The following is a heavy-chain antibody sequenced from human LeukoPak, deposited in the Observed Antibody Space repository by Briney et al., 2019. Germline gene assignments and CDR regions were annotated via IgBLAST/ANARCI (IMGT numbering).Heavy chain of an antibody. CDR3: AGGIVGATREDAFDI. D-gene: IGHD1-26*01. V-gene: IGHV1-2*02. J-gene: IGHJ3*02. CDR2: INPNSGGT. CDR1: GYTFTGYY. Sequence: ASVKVSCKASGYTFTGYYMHWVRQAPGQGLEWMGWINPNSGGTNYAQKFQGRVTMTRDTSISTAYMELSRLRSDDTAVYYCAGGIVGATREDAFDIWGQGTMVTVSS.